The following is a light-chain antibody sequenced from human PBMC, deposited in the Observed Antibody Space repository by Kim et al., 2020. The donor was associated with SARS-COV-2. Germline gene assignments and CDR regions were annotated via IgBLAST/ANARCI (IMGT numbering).Light chain of an antibody. CDR2: DVD. CDR1: SSDVGGFNY. Sequence: PAQSITISCTGTSSDVGGFNYVSWYQQYPGKVPKLIIYDVDKWPSGVSDRFSGSKSGNAASLTISGLQPEDVADYYCSSYSYTGTVFGTGTKVTVL. J-gene: IGLJ1*01. V-gene: IGLV2-14*03. CDR3: SSYSYTGTV.